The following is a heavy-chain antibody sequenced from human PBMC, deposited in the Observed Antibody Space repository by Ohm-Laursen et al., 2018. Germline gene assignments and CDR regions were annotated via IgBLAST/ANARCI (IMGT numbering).Heavy chain of an antibody. CDR1: EFTFSDYY. V-gene: IGHV3-11*01. CDR3: ARLLSGSSPEDY. J-gene: IGHJ4*02. Sequence: SLRLSCAASEFTFSDYYMSWIRQAPGKGLEWVSYITSSGSTIYYADSVKGRFTISRDNAKNSLYLQMNSLRPEDTAVYYCARLLSGSSPEDYWGQGTLVTVSS. CDR2: ITSSGSTI. D-gene: IGHD1-26*01.